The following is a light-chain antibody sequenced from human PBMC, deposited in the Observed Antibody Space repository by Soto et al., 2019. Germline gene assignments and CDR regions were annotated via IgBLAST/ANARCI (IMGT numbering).Light chain of an antibody. Sequence: QPVLTQSSSASASLGSSVKLTCILSSGHSTYIIAWHQQQPGKAPRFLMTLDRSGSYNRGSGVPDRVSGSSSGADRYLTISNLQFEYEGDYYCETWYSNTHKVFGGGTKLTVL. CDR2: LDRSGSY. CDR1: SGHSTYI. CDR3: ETWYSNTHKV. V-gene: IGLV4-60*02. J-gene: IGLJ3*02.